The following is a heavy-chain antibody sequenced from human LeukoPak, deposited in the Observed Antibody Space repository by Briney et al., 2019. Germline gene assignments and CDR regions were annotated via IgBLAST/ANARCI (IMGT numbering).Heavy chain of an antibody. J-gene: IGHJ4*02. D-gene: IGHD3-22*01. CDR1: GFTFDDYA. CDR3: ARVDYDSSGALH. CDR2: ISSSIITI. Sequence: GGSLRLSCAASGFTFDDYAMHWVRQAPGKGLEWVSYISSSIITIYYADSVKGRFTISRDNAKNSLYLQMNSLRAEDTAVYYCARVDYDSSGALHWGQGTLVTVSS. V-gene: IGHV3-48*04.